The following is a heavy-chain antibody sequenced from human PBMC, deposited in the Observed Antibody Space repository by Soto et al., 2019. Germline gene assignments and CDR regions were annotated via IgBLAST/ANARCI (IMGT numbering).Heavy chain of an antibody. Sequence: GGSLRLSCAASGFIFRSYGMHWVRQAPGKGLEWVAVIWYDGSNKNYADPVKGRFTISRGNAKDTLFLQMNSLRAADTAVSYCASSGGWGQGTLVTVSS. CDR1: GFIFRSYG. V-gene: IGHV3-33*01. D-gene: IGHD1-26*01. CDR2: IWYDGSNK. CDR3: ASSGG. J-gene: IGHJ4*02.